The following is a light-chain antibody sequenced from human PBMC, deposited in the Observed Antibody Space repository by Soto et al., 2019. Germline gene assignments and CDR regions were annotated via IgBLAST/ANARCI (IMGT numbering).Light chain of an antibody. V-gene: IGKV1-17*01. J-gene: IGKJ1*01. Sequence: IPMTQSPSSLSASVGDRVTITCRASQGIRNDLGWYQQKPGKAPKPLIYQASSLENGVPSRFSGSGSGTEFSLTISSLQPDDFATYYCQQYSSHSTFGQGTKVDIK. CDR2: QAS. CDR3: QQYSSHST. CDR1: QGIRND.